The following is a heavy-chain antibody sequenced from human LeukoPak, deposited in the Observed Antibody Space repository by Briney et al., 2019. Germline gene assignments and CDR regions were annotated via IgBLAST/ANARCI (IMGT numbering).Heavy chain of an antibody. D-gene: IGHD4-17*01. CDR2: MYYSGST. J-gene: IGHJ2*01. Sequence: SETLSLTCTVSGGSISSYYWSWIRQPPGQGLEWIGDMYYSGSTNYNPSLKSRVTISVYTSKTQFSLTLSSVTAADTAVYYCARVPYGDYEGWYFDLWGRGTLVTVSS. V-gene: IGHV4-59*01. CDR3: ARVPYGDYEGWYFDL. CDR1: GGSISSYY.